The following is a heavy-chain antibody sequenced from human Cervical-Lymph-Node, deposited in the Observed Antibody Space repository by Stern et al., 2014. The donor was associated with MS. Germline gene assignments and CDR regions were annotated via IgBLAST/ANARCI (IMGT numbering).Heavy chain of an antibody. CDR1: GVTINTYA. D-gene: IGHD4-23*01. CDR3: ARERGNTYGFDY. J-gene: IGHJ4*02. V-gene: IGHV1-69*01. Sequence: MQLVESGAEVRKPGSSVKVSCRASGVTINTYAVSWVRQAPGQGLEWIGAIVPVFDKSKNAQRFQERVTITADESTSKVYMELSGLTYEDTAVYYCARERGNTYGFDYWGQGTLVTVSS. CDR2: IVPVFDKS.